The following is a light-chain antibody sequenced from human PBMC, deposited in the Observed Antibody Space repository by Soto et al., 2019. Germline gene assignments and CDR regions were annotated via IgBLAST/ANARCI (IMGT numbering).Light chain of an antibody. J-gene: IGKJ1*01. V-gene: IGKV3-15*01. CDR3: QQYNNWPTWT. Sequence: EIVMTQSPATLSVSPGERATLSCRASQSVSSNLAWYQQKPGQAHRLLIYGASTRATGIPARFSGSGSGTEFTLTISSLQSEDFAVYYCQQYNNWPTWTFGQGTKVEIK. CDR2: GAS. CDR1: QSVSSN.